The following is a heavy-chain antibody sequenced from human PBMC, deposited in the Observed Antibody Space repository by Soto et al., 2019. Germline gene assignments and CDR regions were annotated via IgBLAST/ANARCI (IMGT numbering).Heavy chain of an antibody. CDR2: INPNSGGT. CDR1: RYTFTGYY. V-gene: IGHV1-2*04. D-gene: IGHD3-16*01. CDR3: ARGSWAGPFDYYGTDV. J-gene: IGHJ6*02. Sequence: ASVKVSCKASRYTFTGYYIQWVRQAPVQGLEWMGWINPNSGGTNYAQKFQGWFTMTRDTSISTAYMELSRLRSDDTAVYYCARGSWAGPFDYYGTDVWGQGTTVTVSS.